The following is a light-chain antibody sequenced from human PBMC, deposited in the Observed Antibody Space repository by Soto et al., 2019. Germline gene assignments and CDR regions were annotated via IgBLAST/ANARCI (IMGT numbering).Light chain of an antibody. CDR2: DAS. V-gene: IGKV3-11*01. Sequence: IVLTQSPATLSLSPGERATLSCRASQSVSICLAWYQQIPCQAPMLLLYDASNRATGIPARFSGSGSGTDFTLTIRSLEPEDFAVYYCQQRVDWLTFGGGTKVEIK. CDR3: QQRVDWLT. J-gene: IGKJ4*01. CDR1: QSVSIC.